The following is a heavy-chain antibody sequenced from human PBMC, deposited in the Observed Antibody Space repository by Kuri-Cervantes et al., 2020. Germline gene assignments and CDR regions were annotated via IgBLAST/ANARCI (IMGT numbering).Heavy chain of an antibody. CDR1: GFTFSAYG. Sequence: GESLKISCAASGFTFSAYGMHWVRQAPGKGLEWLAVISYDGTMESYADSVRGRFTISRDNSKDTVFLQMNGLRIEDTAVYYCAKGGYSSLSLFDSWGQGTLVTVSS. D-gene: IGHD6-19*01. CDR3: AKGGYSSLSLFDS. V-gene: IGHV3-30*18. J-gene: IGHJ4*02. CDR2: ISYDGTME.